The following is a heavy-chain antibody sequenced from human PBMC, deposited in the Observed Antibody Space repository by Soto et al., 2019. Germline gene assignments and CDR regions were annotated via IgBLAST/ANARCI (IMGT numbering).Heavy chain of an antibody. CDR3: ARDFAYFDS. CDR1: GGSFKSGSYS. V-gene: IGHV4-61*01. J-gene: IGHJ4*02. CDR2: VYHTGRT. D-gene: IGHD3-3*01. Sequence: QVQLQESGPGLVKPSETLSLTCTVSGGSFKSGSYSWSWIRQPPGKGLEWIGYVYHTGRTSYNPSLKSRVSISMDTSKNQFSLNLDSVTGCDTAVYFCARDFAYFDSWGQGTLVTVSS.